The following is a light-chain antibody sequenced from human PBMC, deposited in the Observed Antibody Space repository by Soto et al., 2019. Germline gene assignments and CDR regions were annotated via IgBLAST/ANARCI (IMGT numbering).Light chain of an antibody. CDR1: SSNIGTNY. CDR3: ATRDNSLSRGV. J-gene: IGLJ3*02. V-gene: IGLV1-47*02. CDR2: CND. Sequence: QSVLPQPPSASGTPGQRVTISCSGSSSNIGTNYVYWYKQLPGTAPKLLIYCNDQRPSGVPDRLSGSKSGTSASLAISGLRSEDEADYYCATRDNSLSRGVFGGGTKLTVL.